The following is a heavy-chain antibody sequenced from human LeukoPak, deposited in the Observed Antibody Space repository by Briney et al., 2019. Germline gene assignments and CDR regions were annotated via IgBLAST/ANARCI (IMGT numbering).Heavy chain of an antibody. J-gene: IGHJ6*03. Sequence: SVKVSCKASGGTFSSYAICWVRQAPGQGLEWMGGIIPIFGTANYAQKFQGRVTITTDESTSTAYMELSSLRSEDTAVYYCASTGYYYYYYMDVWGKGTTVTVSS. CDR3: ASTGYYYYYYMDV. CDR2: IIPIFGTA. CDR1: GGTFSSYA. V-gene: IGHV1-69*05.